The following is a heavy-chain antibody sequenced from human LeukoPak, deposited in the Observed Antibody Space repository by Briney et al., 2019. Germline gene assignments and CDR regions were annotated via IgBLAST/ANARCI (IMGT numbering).Heavy chain of an antibody. D-gene: IGHD3-3*01. V-gene: IGHV4-39*01. Sequence: PSETLSLTCTVSGGSISNNNYYWVWIRQPPGKGLEWIGSIYYSGNTHYNPSLKSRVTISVDTSKNQFSLKLSSVTAADTAVYYCASQNYDFWTGYPDYWGQGTLVTVSS. CDR3: ASQNYDFWTGYPDY. CDR2: IYYSGNT. CDR1: GGSISNNNYY. J-gene: IGHJ4*02.